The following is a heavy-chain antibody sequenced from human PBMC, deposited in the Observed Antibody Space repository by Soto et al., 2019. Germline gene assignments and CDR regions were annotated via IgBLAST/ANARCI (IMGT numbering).Heavy chain of an antibody. D-gene: IGHD3-22*01. V-gene: IGHV4-34*01. J-gene: IGHJ1*01. CDR2: INHSGST. CDR1: GGSFSGYY. CDR3: ARGGYYDSSGYYRNAEYFQH. Sequence: SETLSLTCAVYGGSFSGYYWSWIRQPPGKGLEWIGEINHSGSTNYNPSLKSRVTISVDTSKNQFSLKLSSVTAADTAVYYCARGGYYDSSGYYRNAEYFQHWGQGTLVTVYS.